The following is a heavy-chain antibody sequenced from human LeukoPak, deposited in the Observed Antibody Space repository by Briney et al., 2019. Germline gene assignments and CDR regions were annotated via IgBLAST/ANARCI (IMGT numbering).Heavy chain of an antibody. D-gene: IGHD2-2*01. CDR3: AILQRALVDY. CDR1: GFTFSSYS. Sequence: GGSLRLSCAASGFTFSSYSMNWVRQAPGKGLEWVSSISSSSSYIYYADSVKGRFTISRDNAKNSLYPQTNSLRAEDTAVYYCAILQRALVDYWGQGTLVTVYS. CDR2: ISSSSSYI. V-gene: IGHV3-21*01. J-gene: IGHJ4*02.